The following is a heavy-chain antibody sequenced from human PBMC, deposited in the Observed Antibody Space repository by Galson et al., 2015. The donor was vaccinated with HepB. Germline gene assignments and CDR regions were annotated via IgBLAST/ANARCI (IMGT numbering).Heavy chain of an antibody. CDR1: GYSFTSYW. D-gene: IGHD2-2*01. Sequence: QSGAEVKKPGESLRISCKGSGYSFTSYWISWVRQMPGKGLEWMGRIDPSDSYTNYSPSFQGHVTISADKSISTAYLQWSSLKASDTAMYYCARQTGYLALGYCSSTSCYSPYYFDYWGQGTLVTVSS. CDR2: IDPSDSYT. V-gene: IGHV5-10-1*01. J-gene: IGHJ4*02. CDR3: ARQTGYLALGYCSSTSCYSPYYFDY.